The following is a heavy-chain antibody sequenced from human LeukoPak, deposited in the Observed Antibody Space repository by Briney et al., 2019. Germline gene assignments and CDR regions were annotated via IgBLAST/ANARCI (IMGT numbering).Heavy chain of an antibody. CDR1: AFTFSSYG. D-gene: IGHD6-19*01. Sequence: GRSLRLSCAASAFTFSSYGMHWVRQAPGKGLEWVAIISYDGSNKYYADSVQGRFTISRDNSKNTLYLQMNSLRAEDTAVYYCAKDLGGGSGCYDLWGRGTLVTVSS. CDR3: AKDLGGGSGCYDL. J-gene: IGHJ2*01. CDR2: ISYDGSNK. V-gene: IGHV3-30*18.